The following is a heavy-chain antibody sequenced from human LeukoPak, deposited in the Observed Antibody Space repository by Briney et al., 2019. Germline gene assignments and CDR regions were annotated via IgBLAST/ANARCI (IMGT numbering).Heavy chain of an antibody. CDR1: GYTLTELS. J-gene: IGHJ4*02. V-gene: IGHV1-24*01. CDR3: ATPTSGGYSSSWYYFDY. CDR2: FDPEDGET. Sequence: GASVKVSCKVSGYTLTELSMHWVRQAPGKGLEWMGGFDPEDGETIYAQKFQGRVTMTEDTSTDTAYMELSSLRSEDTAVYYCATPTSGGYSSSWYYFDYWGQGTLVTVSS. D-gene: IGHD6-13*01.